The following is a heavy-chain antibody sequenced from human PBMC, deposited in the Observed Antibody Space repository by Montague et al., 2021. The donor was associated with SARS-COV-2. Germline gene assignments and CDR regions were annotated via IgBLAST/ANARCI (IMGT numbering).Heavy chain of an antibody. CDR1: GGSISSYY. V-gene: IGHV4-4*07. CDR3: ARERGPYYFDSSGYHNAFVI. Sequence: SETLSLICTVSGGSISSYYWSWIRQPAGKGLEWIGRLYTSGSTNYNPSLKSRVTISVDTSKNQFSLKLSSVTAADTAVYYCARERGPYYFDSSGYHNAFVIWGQGTMVTVSS. D-gene: IGHD3-22*01. CDR2: LYTSGST. J-gene: IGHJ3*02.